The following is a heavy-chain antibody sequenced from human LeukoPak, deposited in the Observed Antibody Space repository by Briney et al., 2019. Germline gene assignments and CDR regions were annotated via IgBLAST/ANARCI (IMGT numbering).Heavy chain of an antibody. V-gene: IGHV3-30-3*01. CDR1: GFTFSSYA. CDR2: ISYDGSNK. D-gene: IGHD3-10*01. CDR3: ARNMVRGAPDAFDI. J-gene: IGHJ3*02. Sequence: GGSLRLSCAASGFTFSSYAMHWVRQAPGKRLEWVAVISYDGSNKYYADSVKGQFTISRDNSKNTLYLQMNSLRAEDTAVYYCARNMVRGAPDAFDIWGQGTMVTVSS.